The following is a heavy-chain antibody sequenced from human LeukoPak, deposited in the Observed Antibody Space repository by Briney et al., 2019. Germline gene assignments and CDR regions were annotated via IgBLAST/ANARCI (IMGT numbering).Heavy chain of an antibody. Sequence: GGSLRLSCAASGFTFGHYWMNWVRLAPGKGLAWVANIREDGSDDTYVDPVKGRFTISRDNAKNSLFLQMNNLRAEDTAVYYCARGDGYYFGSWGQGTLVTVSS. CDR1: GFTFGHYW. CDR2: IREDGSDD. V-gene: IGHV3-7*03. J-gene: IGHJ4*02. CDR3: ARGDGYYFGS.